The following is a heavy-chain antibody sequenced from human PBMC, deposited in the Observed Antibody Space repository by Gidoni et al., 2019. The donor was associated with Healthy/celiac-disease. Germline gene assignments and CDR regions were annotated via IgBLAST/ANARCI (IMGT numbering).Heavy chain of an antibody. D-gene: IGHD4-17*01. Sequence: QVQLVQSGAEVKKPGASVKVSCKASGYTFTSYAMHWVRQAPGQRLEWMGWINAGNGNTKYSQKFQGRVTITRDTSASTAYMELSSLRSEDTAVYYCARDGDYGDYLALDYWGQGTLVTVSS. CDR3: ARDGDYGDYLALDY. CDR2: INAGNGNT. J-gene: IGHJ4*02. V-gene: IGHV1-3*01. CDR1: GYTFTSYA.